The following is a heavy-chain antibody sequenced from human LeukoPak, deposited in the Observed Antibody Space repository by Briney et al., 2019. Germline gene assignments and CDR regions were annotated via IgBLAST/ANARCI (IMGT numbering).Heavy chain of an antibody. J-gene: IGHJ4*02. V-gene: IGHV1-69*13. D-gene: IGHD3-22*01. CDR1: GYTFTSYG. Sequence: SVKVSCKASGYTFTSYGISWVRQAPGQGLEWMGWIIPIFGTANYAQKFQGRVTITADESTSTAYMELSSLRSEDTAVYYCARAYYYDSSAPENWGQGTLVTVSS. CDR3: ARAYYYDSSAPEN. CDR2: IIPIFGTA.